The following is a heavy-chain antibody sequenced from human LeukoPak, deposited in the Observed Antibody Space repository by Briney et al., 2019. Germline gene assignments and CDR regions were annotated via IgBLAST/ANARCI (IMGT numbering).Heavy chain of an antibody. CDR1: GFTFSSYG. Sequence: PGGSLRLSCAASGFTFSSYGMHWVRQAPGKGLEWVAVISYDGSNKYYADSVKGRFTISRDNSKNTLYLQMNSLRAEDTAVYYCAKDQMDDFWSGLAVDAFDIWGQGTMVTVSS. CDR3: AKDQMDDFWSGLAVDAFDI. J-gene: IGHJ3*02. D-gene: IGHD3-3*01. V-gene: IGHV3-30*18. CDR2: ISYDGSNK.